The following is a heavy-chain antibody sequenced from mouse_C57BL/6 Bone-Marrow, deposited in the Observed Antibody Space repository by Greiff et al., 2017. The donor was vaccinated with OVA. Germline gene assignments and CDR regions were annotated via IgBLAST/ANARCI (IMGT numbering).Heavy chain of an antibody. V-gene: IGHV7-4*01. J-gene: IGHJ3*01. CDR3: VKAPYDYEAFAY. CDR1: GFTFTDYY. CDR2: IRNKANGYTT. Sequence: EVMLVESGGGLVQPGASLRLSCAASGFTFTDYYMSWVRQPPGKAPEWLALIRNKANGYTTEYTASVKGRFTISRDNFQNFLYLQMNTLRAEDSATYCGVKAPYDYEAFAYWGQGTLVTVSA. D-gene: IGHD2-4*01.